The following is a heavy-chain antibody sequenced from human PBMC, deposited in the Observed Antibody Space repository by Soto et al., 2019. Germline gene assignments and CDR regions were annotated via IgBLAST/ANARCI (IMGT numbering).Heavy chain of an antibody. CDR3: ASYYCSGGSCYP. CDR2: VYSGAST. CDR1: GFTISSNY. D-gene: IGHD2-15*01. J-gene: IGHJ5*02. V-gene: IGHV3-66*01. Sequence: EVQLVESGGGLAQPGGSLRLSCAASGFTISSNYMSWVRQAPGKGLEWVSDVYSGASTYYADCVKGRSTISRDNSKNTLYLQMNSLRAEDTAVYYCASYYCSGGSCYPWGQGTLVTVSS.